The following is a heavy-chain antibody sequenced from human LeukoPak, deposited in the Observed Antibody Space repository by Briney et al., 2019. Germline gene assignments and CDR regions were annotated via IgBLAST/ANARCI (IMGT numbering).Heavy chain of an antibody. CDR2: INPNSGGT. CDR1: GYTFTGYY. J-gene: IGHJ6*03. Sequence: ASVKVSCKASGYTFTGYYMHWVRQAPGQGLEWMGWINPNSGGTNYAQKFQGRVTMTRDTSISTAYMELSRLRSDDTAVHYCASRAPKRFLEWLSPPSDYYYYYMDVWGKGTTVTVSS. V-gene: IGHV1-2*02. D-gene: IGHD3-3*01. CDR3: ASRAPKRFLEWLSPPSDYYYYYMDV.